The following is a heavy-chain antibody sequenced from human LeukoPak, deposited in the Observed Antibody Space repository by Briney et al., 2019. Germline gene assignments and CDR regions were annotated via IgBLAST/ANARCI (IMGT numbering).Heavy chain of an antibody. Sequence: TSETLSLTCAVYGGSFSDDYWSWVRQPPGKGLEWIGYIYYSGSTTYNPSLKSRVTISVDTSKNQFSLKLSSVTAADTAVYYRARRTYFDLWGRGTLVTVSS. J-gene: IGHJ2*01. V-gene: IGHV4-59*08. CDR1: GGSFSDDY. CDR2: IYYSGST. CDR3: ARRTYFDL.